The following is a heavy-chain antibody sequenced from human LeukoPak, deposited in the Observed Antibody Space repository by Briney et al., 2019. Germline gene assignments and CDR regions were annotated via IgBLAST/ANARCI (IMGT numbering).Heavy chain of an antibody. J-gene: IGHJ4*02. V-gene: IGHV4-59*01. CDR1: GGSISSYY. Sequence: SETLSLTCTVSGGSISSYYWSWIRQPPGKGLEWIGYIYYSGSTNYNPSLKSRVTISVDTSKNQFSLKLSSVTAADAAVYYCARDYYGAWRYFDYWGQGTLVTVSS. CDR2: IYYSGST. D-gene: IGHD3-22*01. CDR3: ARDYYGAWRYFDY.